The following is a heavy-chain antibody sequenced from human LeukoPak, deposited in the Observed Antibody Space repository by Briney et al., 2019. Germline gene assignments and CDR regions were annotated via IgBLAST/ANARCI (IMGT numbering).Heavy chain of an antibody. D-gene: IGHD2-2*02. Sequence: GGSLRLSCAASGFTVSSNYMSWVRQAPGKGLEWVSVIYSGGSTYYADSVKGRFTISRDNSKNTLYLQMNSLRAEDTAVYYCARGDCSSTSCYTIFNWFDPWGQGTLVTVSS. CDR1: GFTVSSNY. CDR3: ARGDCSSTSCYTIFNWFDP. CDR2: IYSGGST. J-gene: IGHJ5*02. V-gene: IGHV3-53*01.